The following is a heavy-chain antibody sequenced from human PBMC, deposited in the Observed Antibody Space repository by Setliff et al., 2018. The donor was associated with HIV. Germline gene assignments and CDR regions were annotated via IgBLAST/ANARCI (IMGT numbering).Heavy chain of an antibody. V-gene: IGHV3-49*04. Sequence: LRLSCTASGFTFGDYAMSWVRQAPGKGLEWVGFIRGKGYGGTTEYAASVKGRFTISRDDSKSIAYLQMNSLKTEDTAVYYCTRSGYCSGTICYPFDYWAQGTLVTVSS. CDR3: TRSGYCSGTICYPFDY. J-gene: IGHJ4*02. D-gene: IGHD2-15*01. CDR1: GFTFGDYA. CDR2: IRGKGYGGTT.